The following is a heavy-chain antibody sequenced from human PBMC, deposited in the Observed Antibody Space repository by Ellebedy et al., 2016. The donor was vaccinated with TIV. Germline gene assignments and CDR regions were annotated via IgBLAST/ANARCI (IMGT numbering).Heavy chain of an antibody. CDR3: ARHVGATYYYYTMGV. D-gene: IGHD1-26*01. J-gene: IGHJ6*02. CDR2: ISGPGISS. Sequence: GESLKISXAASGFNFRGYAMSWVRQAPGRGLDWVSTISGPGISSYYAGSVKGRFSISRDNSKNTLYLQMNSLRAEDTAVYYCARHVGATYYYYTMGVWGQGTTVTVSS. CDR1: GFNFRGYA. V-gene: IGHV3-23*01.